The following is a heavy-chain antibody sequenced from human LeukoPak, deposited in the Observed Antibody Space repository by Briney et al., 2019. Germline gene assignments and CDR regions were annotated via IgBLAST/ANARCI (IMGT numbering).Heavy chain of an antibody. CDR3: ARTYYYDSSGFNFDY. CDR1: GDSISSSGYS. CDR2: IFYNGNT. V-gene: IGHV4-31*03. D-gene: IGHD3-22*01. Sequence: SETLSLTCTVSGDSISSSGYSWSWLRHHPGEGLEWIGCIFYNGNTYFDSSLKSRVAMSVHTSKNQFSLKLSSVTAADTAVYYCARTYYYDSSGFNFDYWGQGTLVTVSS. J-gene: IGHJ4*02.